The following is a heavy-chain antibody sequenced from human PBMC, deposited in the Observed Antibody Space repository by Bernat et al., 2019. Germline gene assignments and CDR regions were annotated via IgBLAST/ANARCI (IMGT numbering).Heavy chain of an antibody. CDR2: ISYDGSNK. D-gene: IGHD3-22*01. CDR3: ARDRGYDSGGFDY. Sequence: QVQLVESGGGVVQPGRSLRLSCAASGFTFSSYGMHWVRQAPGKGLEWVAVISYDGSNKYYADSVKGRFTISRDNSKDTLFLQMNSPRPEDTAIYYCARDRGYDSGGFDYWGQGTLVTVSS. CDR1: GFTFSSYG. J-gene: IGHJ4*02. V-gene: IGHV3-30*03.